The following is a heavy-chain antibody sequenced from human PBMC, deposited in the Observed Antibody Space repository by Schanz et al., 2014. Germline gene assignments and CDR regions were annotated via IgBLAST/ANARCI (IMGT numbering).Heavy chain of an antibody. CDR2: IYTSGST. CDR3: ARVGLYNTTWFFDY. Sequence: QVQLQESGPGLMRPSETLSLTCTVSGGSISSYYWSWIRQPAGKGLEWIGRIYTSGSTNYNPSLKSRVTMSVDTSKTQFSLKLSSVTAADTAVYYCARVGLYNTTWFFDYWGQGTLVTVSS. V-gene: IGHV4-4*07. CDR1: GGSISSYY. D-gene: IGHD6-13*01. J-gene: IGHJ4*02.